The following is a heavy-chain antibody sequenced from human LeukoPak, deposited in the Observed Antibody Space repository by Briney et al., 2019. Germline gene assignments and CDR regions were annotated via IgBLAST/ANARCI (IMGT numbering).Heavy chain of an antibody. CDR3: AKRFDSSGWYAAFDI. D-gene: IGHD6-19*01. J-gene: IGHJ3*02. CDR2: ISYGGDNT. Sequence: GGSLRLSCAASGFTVSSNYMSWVRQAPGKGLEWVSVISYGGDNTYYADSVKGRFTISRDNSKNTLYLQMNSLRAEDTAVYYCAKRFDSSGWYAAFDIWGQGTMVTVSS. V-gene: IGHV3-23*01. CDR1: GFTVSSNY.